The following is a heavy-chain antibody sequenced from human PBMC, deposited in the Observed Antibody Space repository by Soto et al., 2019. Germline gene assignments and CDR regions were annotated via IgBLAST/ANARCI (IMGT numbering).Heavy chain of an antibody. CDR2: ISYDGSNK. J-gene: IGHJ3*02. Sequence: GGSLRLSCAASGFTFSSYGMHWVRKAQAKGLEWVAVISYDGSNKYYADSVKGRFTISRDNPKNALYLQMNSLRAEDTAVYYCAKTNYYDSSGYQHDAFDIWGQGTMVTVSS. CDR3: AKTNYYDSSGYQHDAFDI. D-gene: IGHD3-22*01. CDR1: GFTFSSYG. V-gene: IGHV3-30*18.